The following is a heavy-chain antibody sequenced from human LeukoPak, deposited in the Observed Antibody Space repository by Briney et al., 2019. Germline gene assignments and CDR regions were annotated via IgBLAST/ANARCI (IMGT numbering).Heavy chain of an antibody. V-gene: IGHV3-23*01. CDR2: ISGSGGST. J-gene: IGHJ3*02. CDR3: AKSGPGENYDFWSGSPSEAFDI. D-gene: IGHD3-3*01. Sequence: HTGGSLRLSCAASGFTFSSYAMSWVRQAPGKGLEWVSAISGSGGSTYYADSVKGRLTISRDNSKNTLYLQMNSLRAEDTAVYYCAKSGPGENYDFWSGSPSEAFDIWGQGTMVTVSS. CDR1: GFTFSSYA.